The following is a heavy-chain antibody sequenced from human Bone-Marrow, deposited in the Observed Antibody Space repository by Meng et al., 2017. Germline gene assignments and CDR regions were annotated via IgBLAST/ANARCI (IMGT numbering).Heavy chain of an antibody. J-gene: IGHJ4*02. CDR2: ISYDGSNK. Sequence: QVQLVESGGGVVQPGRSLRLSCAASGFTFSTYAMHWVRQAPGKGLEWVAVISYDGSNKYYADSVKGRFTISRDDAKNTLYLQMNSLRAEDTAVYFCARGGLTGLTHWGQGTLVTVSS. CDR1: GFTFSTYA. D-gene: IGHD1-20*01. V-gene: IGHV3-30-3*01. CDR3: ARGGLTGLTH.